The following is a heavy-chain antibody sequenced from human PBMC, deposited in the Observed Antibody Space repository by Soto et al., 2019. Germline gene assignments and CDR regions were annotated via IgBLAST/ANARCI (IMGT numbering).Heavy chain of an antibody. CDR1: GFTFSSYW. CDR2: INSDGSST. J-gene: IGHJ6*02. V-gene: IGHV3-74*01. Sequence: GSLRLSCAASGFTFSSYWMHWVRQAPGKGLVWVPRINSDGSSTSYADSVKGRFTISRDNAKNTLYLQMNSLRAEDTAVYYCAREDVRYYYGMDVWGQGTTVTVSS. CDR3: AREDVRYYYGMDV.